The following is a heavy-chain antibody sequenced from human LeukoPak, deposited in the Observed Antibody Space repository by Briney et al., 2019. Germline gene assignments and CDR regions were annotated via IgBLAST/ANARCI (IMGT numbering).Heavy chain of an antibody. Sequence: SGGSLRLSCAASGSTFSSYGMHWVRQAPGKGLEWVAVIWYDGSNKYYADSVKGRFTISRDNSKNTLYLQMNSLRAEDTAVYYCARDEDRKSFDYWGQGTLVTVSS. J-gene: IGHJ4*02. V-gene: IGHV3-33*01. CDR2: IWYDGSNK. CDR3: ARDEDRKSFDY. D-gene: IGHD2-15*01. CDR1: GSTFSSYG.